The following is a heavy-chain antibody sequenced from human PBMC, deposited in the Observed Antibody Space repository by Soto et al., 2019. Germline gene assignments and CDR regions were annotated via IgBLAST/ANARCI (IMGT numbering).Heavy chain of an antibody. CDR1: GFTFSSYA. J-gene: IGHJ3*02. CDR3: AKVHTAMVSSYDAFDI. V-gene: IGHV3-23*01. D-gene: IGHD5-18*01. Sequence: GGSLRLSCAASGFTFSSYAMSWVRQAPGKGLEWVSAISGSGGSTYYADSVKGRFTISRDNSKNTLYLQMNSLRAEDTAVYYCAKVHTAMVSSYDAFDIWGQGTMVTVSS. CDR2: ISGSGGST.